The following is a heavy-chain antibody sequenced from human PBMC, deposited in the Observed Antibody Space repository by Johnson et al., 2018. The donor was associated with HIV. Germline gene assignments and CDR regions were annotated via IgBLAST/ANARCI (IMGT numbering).Heavy chain of an antibody. Sequence: QVQLVESGGGLVKPGGSLRLSCAASGFIFSDYYMSWIRQAPGKGLEWVAVISYDGSNKYYADSVKGRFTISRDNSKNTLYLQMNSLRAEDTAVYYCARPQGTGDAFDIWGQGTMVIVSS. CDR2: ISYDGSNK. V-gene: IGHV3-30*03. D-gene: IGHD1-1*01. CDR1: GFIFSDYY. J-gene: IGHJ3*02. CDR3: ARPQGTGDAFDI.